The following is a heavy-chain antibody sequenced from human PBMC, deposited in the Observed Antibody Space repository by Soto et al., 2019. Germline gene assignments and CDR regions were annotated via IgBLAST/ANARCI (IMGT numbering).Heavy chain of an antibody. J-gene: IGHJ4*02. D-gene: IGHD5-18*01. V-gene: IGHV3-49*04. CDR3: TRYSYGPYYLDY. CDR1: GFTFGDYA. CDR2: IRSKAYGGTT. Sequence: GGSLRLSCTASGFTFGDYAMSWVRQAPGKGLEWVGFIRSKAYGGTTEYAASVKGRFTISRDDSKSIAYLQMNSLKTEDTAVYYCTRYSYGPYYLDYWGQGTLVTVSS.